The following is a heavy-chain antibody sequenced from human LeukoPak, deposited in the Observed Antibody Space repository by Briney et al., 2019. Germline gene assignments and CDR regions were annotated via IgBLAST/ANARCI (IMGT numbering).Heavy chain of an antibody. V-gene: IGHV3-74*01. CDR1: GFTFSSYG. Sequence: GGSLRLSCAASGFTFSSYGMHWVRQAPGKGLVWVSRINSDGSSTSYADSVKGRFTISRDTAKNTLYLQMNSLRAEDTAVYYCARGKGYYSNDAFDIWGQGTMVTVSS. J-gene: IGHJ3*02. D-gene: IGHD3-22*01. CDR3: ARGKGYYSNDAFDI. CDR2: INSDGSST.